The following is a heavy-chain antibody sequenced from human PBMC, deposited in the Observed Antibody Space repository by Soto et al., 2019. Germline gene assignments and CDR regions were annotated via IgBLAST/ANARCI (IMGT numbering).Heavy chain of an antibody. D-gene: IGHD6-19*01. CDR2: MNPNSGNT. Sequence: QVQLVQSGAEVKKPGASVKVSCKASGYTFTSYDINWVRQATGQGLEWMGWMNPNSGNTGYAQKFQGRVTMTRNTSISTAYMELCSLRSEDTAVYYCARAGYSSGWYGGLYYFDYWGQGTLVTVSS. CDR1: GYTFTSYD. V-gene: IGHV1-8*01. J-gene: IGHJ4*02. CDR3: ARAGYSSGWYGGLYYFDY.